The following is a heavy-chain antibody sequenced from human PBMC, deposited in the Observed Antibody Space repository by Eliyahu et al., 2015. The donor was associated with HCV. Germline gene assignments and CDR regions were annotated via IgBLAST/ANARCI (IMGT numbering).Heavy chain of an antibody. V-gene: IGHV1-18*01. CDR1: GYSFSRYG. CDR3: ARDDLDVFDV. J-gene: IGHJ3*01. CDR2: IHGLNGNT. Sequence: QIQLVQSGPEMKAPGASVKVSCQASGYSFSRYGXSWVRQAPGXGLXXMGWIHGLNGNTNYARKFEDRVTLTMDIDTTTAHLHLRGLRSDDTAVYYCARDDLDVFDVWGQGTKVTVTS.